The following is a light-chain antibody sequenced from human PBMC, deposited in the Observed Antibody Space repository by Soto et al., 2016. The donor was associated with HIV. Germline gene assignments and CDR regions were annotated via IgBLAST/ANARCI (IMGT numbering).Light chain of an antibody. J-gene: IGLJ2*01. Sequence: SYELTQPPSVSVSPGQTARITCSGDALPDQYAYWYQQKPGQAPILVIYKDTERPSGIPEGFSGSSSGTTVTLTISGVQAEGEADYYCQSADSSGSYVVFGGGTKLTVL. CDR3: QSADSSGSYVV. CDR1: ALPDQY. CDR2: KDT. V-gene: IGLV3-25*03.